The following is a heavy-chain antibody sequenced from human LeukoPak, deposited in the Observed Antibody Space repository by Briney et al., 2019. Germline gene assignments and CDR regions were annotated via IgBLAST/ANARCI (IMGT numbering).Heavy chain of an antibody. CDR3: ARFFHCSSTRCYVGFDY. CDR2: ISSSSSTI. Sequence: GGSLRLSCAASGFTFSSYSMNWVRQAPGKGLEWVSYISSSSSTIYYADSVKGRFTISRDNAKNSLYLQMNSLRAEDTAVYYCARFFHCSSTRCYVGFDYWGQGTLVTVFS. J-gene: IGHJ4*02. D-gene: IGHD2-2*01. CDR1: GFTFSSYS. V-gene: IGHV3-48*01.